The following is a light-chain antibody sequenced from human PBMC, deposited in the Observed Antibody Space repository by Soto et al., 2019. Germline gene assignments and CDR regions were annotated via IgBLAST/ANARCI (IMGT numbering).Light chain of an antibody. CDR2: KAS. CDR3: QHYNGYSEA. J-gene: IGKJ1*01. V-gene: IGKV1-5*03. Sequence: DIQMTQSPSTLSGSVGDRVTITCRASQTISSWLAWYQQKQGKAPKLLIYKASTLKSGVPSRFSGSGSGTEFTLTISSLQPDDFATYYCQHYNGYSEAFGQGTKVELK. CDR1: QTISSW.